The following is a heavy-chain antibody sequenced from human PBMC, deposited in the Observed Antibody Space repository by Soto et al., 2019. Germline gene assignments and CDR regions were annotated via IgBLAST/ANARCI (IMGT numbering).Heavy chain of an antibody. D-gene: IGHD6-6*01. CDR3: ARELGQLAGDWFDP. J-gene: IGHJ5*02. CDR2: IYYSGST. V-gene: IGHV4-30-4*01. Sequence: TSETLSLTCTVSGGSISSGDYYWSWIRQPPGKGLEWIGYIYYSGSTYYNPSLKSRVTISVDTSKNQFSLKLSSVTAADTAVYYCARELGQLAGDWFDPWGQGTLVTVSS. CDR1: GGSISSGDYY.